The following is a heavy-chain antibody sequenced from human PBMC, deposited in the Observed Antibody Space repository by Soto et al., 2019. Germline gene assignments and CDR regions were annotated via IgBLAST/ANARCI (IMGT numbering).Heavy chain of an antibody. V-gene: IGHV3-33*01. J-gene: IGHJ4*02. CDR3: ARDCAWYSSGWYQRGGFDY. D-gene: IGHD6-19*01. Sequence: QVQLVESGGGVVQPGRSLRLSCAASGFTFSSYGMHWVRQAPGKGLEWVAVIWYDGSNKYYADSVNGRFTISRDNSKNSLSLQMNSLRAEDTAVYYCARDCAWYSSGWYQRGGFDYWGQGTLVTVSS. CDR2: IWYDGSNK. CDR1: GFTFSSYG.